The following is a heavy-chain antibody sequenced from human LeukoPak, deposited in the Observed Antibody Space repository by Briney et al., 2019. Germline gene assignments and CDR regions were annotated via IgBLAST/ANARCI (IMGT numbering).Heavy chain of an antibody. D-gene: IGHD6-13*01. CDR2: IYYIGST. CDR3: AGRSSSSWDAAFDM. V-gene: IGHV4-59*08. Sequence: PSETLSLTCTVSGGSISGNYGSWIRQPPGKGLEWIGNIYYIGSTNYNPSLKSRVTISVDTSKNQFSLKLTSVTAADTAVYYCAGRSSSSWDAAFDMWGQGTMVTVSS. CDR1: GGSISGNY. J-gene: IGHJ3*02.